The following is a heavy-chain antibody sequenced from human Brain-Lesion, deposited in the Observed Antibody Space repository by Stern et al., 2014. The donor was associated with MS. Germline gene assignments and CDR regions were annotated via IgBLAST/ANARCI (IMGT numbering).Heavy chain of an antibody. Sequence: EVQLVQSGGGLVQPGGSLRLSCAASGFTFSDHFIDWVRQAPGKGLEWVGRIRNKANSYSTEYAASVKGRFTFSRDDSKYSLFVQMNSLRIEDTAIYYCARDNKVYGIDVLGQGPSVPV. V-gene: IGHV3-72*01. CDR1: GFTFSDHF. CDR3: ARDNKVYGIDV. J-gene: IGHJ6*02. CDR2: IRNKANSYST. D-gene: IGHD2/OR15-2a*01.